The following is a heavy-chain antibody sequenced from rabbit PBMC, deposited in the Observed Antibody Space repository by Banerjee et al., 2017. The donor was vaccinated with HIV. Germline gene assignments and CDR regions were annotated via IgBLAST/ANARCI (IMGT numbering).Heavy chain of an antibody. J-gene: IGHJ4*01. V-gene: IGHV1S45*01. CDR1: GFDLNVNVY. CDR3: ARAPHVYDETDSAYGRYYFTL. CDR2: ILGGSSGST. D-gene: IGHD6-1*01. Sequence: QEQLVESGGGLVQPGASLTLTCTASGFDLNVNVYMCWVRQAPGKGLEWIACILGGSSGSTYYANWVNGRFTISKASSTTVTLQMTSLTAADTATYFCARAPHVYDETDSAYGRYYFTLWGQGTLVTVS.